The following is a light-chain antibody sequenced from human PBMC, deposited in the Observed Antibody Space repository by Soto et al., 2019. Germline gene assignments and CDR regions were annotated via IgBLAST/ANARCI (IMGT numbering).Light chain of an antibody. CDR3: SSYAGNDIVL. Sequence: QSALTQPPSASGSPGQSVTISCTGTSSDVGGYTYVSWYQQHPGKAPKLLIHDVTERPSGVPDRFSGSRSDSTASLTVSGLHAEDEADYYCSSYAGNDIVLFGGGTKLTVL. CDR2: DVT. CDR1: SSDVGGYTY. V-gene: IGLV2-8*01. J-gene: IGLJ2*01.